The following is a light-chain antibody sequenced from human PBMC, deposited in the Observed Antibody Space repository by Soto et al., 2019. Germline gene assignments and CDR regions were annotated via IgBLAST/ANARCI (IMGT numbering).Light chain of an antibody. CDR2: GAS. V-gene: IGKV3-15*01. CDR3: QQRSNWPQT. CDR1: QSVSSK. J-gene: IGKJ1*01. Sequence: EIVMTQSASTLSGSAGEGATLSCRASQSVSSKLAWYQQKHGQAPRLLIYGASTRATGIPARFSGSGYGTEFNLTISSLQSDDFATYYCQQRSNWPQTFGQGTKVDIK.